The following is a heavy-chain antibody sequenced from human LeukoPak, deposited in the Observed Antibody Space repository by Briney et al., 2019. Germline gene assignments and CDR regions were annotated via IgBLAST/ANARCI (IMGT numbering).Heavy chain of an antibody. CDR3: ARDRGYSSSWNYYYYYMDV. J-gene: IGHJ6*03. CDR1: GFTFSSYA. CDR2: ISGSGGST. Sequence: PGGSLRLSCAASGFTFSSYAMSWVRQAPGKGLEWVSAISGSGGSTNYADSVRGRFTISGDNSKNTLYLQMNSLRAEDTAVYYCARDRGYSSSWNYYYYYMDVWGKGTTVTVSS. V-gene: IGHV3-23*01. D-gene: IGHD6-13*01.